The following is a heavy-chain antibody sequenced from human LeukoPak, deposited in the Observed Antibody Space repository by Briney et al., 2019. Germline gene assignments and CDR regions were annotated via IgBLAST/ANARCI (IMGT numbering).Heavy chain of an antibody. CDR3: AGVYDFWSGYNYFDY. CDR2: IYHSGST. Sequence: SETLSLTCKVSGVSMSPYYWSWIRQPPGKGLEWIGYIYHSGSTYYNPSLKSRVTISVDRSKNQFSLKLSSVTAADTAVYYCAGVYDFWSGYNYFDYWGQGTLVTVSS. J-gene: IGHJ4*02. D-gene: IGHD3-3*01. CDR1: GVSMSPYY. V-gene: IGHV4-59*12.